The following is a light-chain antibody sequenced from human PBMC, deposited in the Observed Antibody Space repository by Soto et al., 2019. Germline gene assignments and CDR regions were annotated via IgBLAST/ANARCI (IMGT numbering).Light chain of an antibody. CDR1: QNINNW. CDR3: QQYNLYWT. J-gene: IGKJ1*01. CDR2: KAS. Sequence: DIEMTQSPFTLSASVGDRVTITCRASQNINNWLAWYQQKPGKAPKLLIYKASTLESGVPSRFSGSGSGTEFTLTISSLQPDDFATYYCQQYNLYWTFGQGTKVEIK. V-gene: IGKV1-5*03.